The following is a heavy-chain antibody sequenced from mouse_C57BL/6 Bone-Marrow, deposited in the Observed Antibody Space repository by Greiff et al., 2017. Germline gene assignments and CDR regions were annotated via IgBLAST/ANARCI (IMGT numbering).Heavy chain of an antibody. CDR2: IWSGGST. D-gene: IGHD1-1*01. J-gene: IGHJ3*01. Sequence: QVQLKQSGPGLVQPSQSLSITCTVSGFSLTSYGVHWVRQSPGKGLEWLGVIWSGGSTDYNAAFISRLSISKDNSKSQVFFKMNSLQADDTAIYYCAIHYYGSSPGWFAYWGQETLITVSA. CDR1: GFSLTSYG. CDR3: AIHYYGSSPGWFAY. V-gene: IGHV2-2*01.